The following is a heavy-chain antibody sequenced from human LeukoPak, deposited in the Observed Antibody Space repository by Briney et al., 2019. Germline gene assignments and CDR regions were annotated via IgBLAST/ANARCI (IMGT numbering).Heavy chain of an antibody. Sequence: PGGSLRLPCAASGFTFTNAWMTWVRQVPGKGLEWVGRVRSKTDGGTTDYAAPVKGRFTISRDDSKNTLYLQMNSLKIEDTAIYYCTTAPYYYDSSGSNYWGQGTLVTVSS. CDR2: VRSKTDGGTT. CDR3: TTAPYYYDSSGSNY. V-gene: IGHV3-15*01. D-gene: IGHD3-22*01. CDR1: GFTFTNAW. J-gene: IGHJ4*02.